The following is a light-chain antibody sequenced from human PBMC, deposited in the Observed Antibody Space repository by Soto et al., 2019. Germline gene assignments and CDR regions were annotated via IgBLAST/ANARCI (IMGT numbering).Light chain of an antibody. CDR2: QVS. CDR3: SSYAGTNIVL. V-gene: IGLV2-8*01. Sequence: QSALTQPPSASGSPGQSVTISCTGTSSDVGGYNYVSWYQQHPGKAPKLMISQVSKRPSGVPDRFSGAKSGNTASLTVSGLQAEDEAHYYCSSYAGTNIVLFGGGTSSPS. J-gene: IGLJ2*01. CDR1: SSDVGGYNY.